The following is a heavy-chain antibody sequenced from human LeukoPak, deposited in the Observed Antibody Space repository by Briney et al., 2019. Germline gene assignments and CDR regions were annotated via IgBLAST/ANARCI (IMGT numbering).Heavy chain of an antibody. D-gene: IGHD6-19*01. V-gene: IGHV3-7*01. Sequence: PGGSLRLSCAASGFTFSSYWMSWVRQAPGKGLEWVANIKQDGSEKYYVDSVKGRFTIYRDNAKNSLYLQMNSLRAEDTAVYYCARGRIAVAGTYIPSNWGPQLYYMDVWGKGTTVTVSS. CDR2: IKQDGSEK. CDR3: ARGRIAVAGTYIPSNWGPQLYYMDV. J-gene: IGHJ6*03. CDR1: GFTFSSYW.